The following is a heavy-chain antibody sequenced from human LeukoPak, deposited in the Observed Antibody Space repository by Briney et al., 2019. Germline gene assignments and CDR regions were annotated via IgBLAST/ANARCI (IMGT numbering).Heavy chain of an antibody. CDR1: GFSFSNYG. CDR2: IQFDGSNK. J-gene: IGHJ4*02. V-gene: IGHV3-30*02. CDR3: AKGSAGYLDY. Sequence: GGSLRLSCAASGFSFSNYGMHWVRQAPGKGLEWVTFIQFDGSNKYYADSVKGRFTFSRDNSKNTLYLQLNSLRVEDTAIYYCAKGSAGYLDYWGQGILVTVSS. D-gene: IGHD3-3*01.